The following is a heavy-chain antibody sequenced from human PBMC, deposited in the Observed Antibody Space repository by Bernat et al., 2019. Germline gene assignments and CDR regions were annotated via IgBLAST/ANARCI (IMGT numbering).Heavy chain of an antibody. CDR1: AGSISSHNYF. CDR2: VYSSGST. J-gene: IGHJ3*02. D-gene: IGHD3-22*01. Sequence: QLQLQESGPGLVKPSETLSLTCTVSAGSISSHNYFWGWIREPPGKGLEWRGSVYSSGSTYYNPSLKGQVTISVDTSKNQFSLKLTSVTAADTALYYCATPWRATYYYGSSGYYGWDSFDTWGQGTMVTVSS. V-gene: IGHV4-39*01. CDR3: ATPWRATYYYGSSGYYGWDSFDT.